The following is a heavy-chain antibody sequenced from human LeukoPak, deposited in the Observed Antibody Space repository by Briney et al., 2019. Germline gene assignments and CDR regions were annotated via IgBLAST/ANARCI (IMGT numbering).Heavy chain of an antibody. CDR1: GGSISSGGYS. CDR3: ARTGIAARGDWFDP. CDR2: IYHSGST. J-gene: IGHJ5*02. V-gene: IGHV4-30-2*01. Sequence: SETLSLTCAVSGGSISSGGYSWSWIRQPPGKGLEWIGYIYHSGSTYYNPSLKSRVTISVDKSKNQFSLKLSSVTAADTAVYYCARTGIAARGDWFDPWGQGTLVAVSS. D-gene: IGHD6-6*01.